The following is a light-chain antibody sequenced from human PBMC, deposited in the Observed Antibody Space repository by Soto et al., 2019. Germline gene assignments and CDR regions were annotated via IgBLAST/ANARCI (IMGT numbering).Light chain of an antibody. V-gene: IGKV3-20*01. CDR3: QQYGSSPKT. Sequence: EIVLTQSPGTLSLSPGERATLSCRASQSVSSSYLAWYQQKPGQAPRLLIYGASSMATGIPDRFSGSGSGTDFTLTISRLEPEDLAVYYCQQYGSSPKTFGQGTKVESK. CDR1: QSVSSSY. J-gene: IGKJ1*01. CDR2: GAS.